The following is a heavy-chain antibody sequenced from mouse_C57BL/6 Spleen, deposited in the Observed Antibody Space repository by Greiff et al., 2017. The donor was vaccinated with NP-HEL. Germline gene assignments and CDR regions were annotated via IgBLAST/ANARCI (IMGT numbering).Heavy chain of an antibody. J-gene: IGHJ4*01. D-gene: IGHD2-4*01. Sequence: VQLQQSGAELVKPGASVKISCKASGYAFSSYWMNWVKQRPGKGLEWIGQIYPGDGDTNYNGKFKGKATLTADKSSSTAYMQLSSLTSEDSAVYFCARRNYDYDREGYAMDYWGQGTSVTVSS. CDR1: GYAFSSYW. V-gene: IGHV1-80*01. CDR3: ARRNYDYDREGYAMDY. CDR2: IYPGDGDT.